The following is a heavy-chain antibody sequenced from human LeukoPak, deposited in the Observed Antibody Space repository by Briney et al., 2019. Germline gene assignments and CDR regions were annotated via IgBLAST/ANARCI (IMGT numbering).Heavy chain of an antibody. Sequence: VASVKVSCKASGYTFTSYYMHWVRQAPGQGLEWMGIINPSGGSTSYAQKFQGRVTMTRDTSISTAYMELSRLTSDDTAVYYCARLDCSSSWPFEYWGQGTLVTVSS. CDR3: ARLDCSSSWPFEY. D-gene: IGHD6-13*01. J-gene: IGHJ4*02. CDR2: INPSGGST. V-gene: IGHV1-46*01. CDR1: GYTFTSYY.